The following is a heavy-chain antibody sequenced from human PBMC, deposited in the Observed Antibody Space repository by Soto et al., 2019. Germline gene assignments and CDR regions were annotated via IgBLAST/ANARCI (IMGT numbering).Heavy chain of an antibody. CDR2: INANSGDT. V-gene: IGHV1-2*02. CDR1: GYTFTGYY. D-gene: IGHD3-22*01. Sequence: ASVKVSCKASGYTFTGYYMHWVRQAPGQGLEWMGWINANSGDTNYAQKFQGRVTMTRDTSISTAYMELSRLRFDDTAVYYCAREDGDTSGCQGYWGHGTLVTVSS. J-gene: IGHJ4*01. CDR3: AREDGDTSGCQGY.